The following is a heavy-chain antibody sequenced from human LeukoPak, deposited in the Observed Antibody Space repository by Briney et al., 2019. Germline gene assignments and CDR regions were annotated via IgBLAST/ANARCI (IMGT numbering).Heavy chain of an antibody. J-gene: IGHJ4*02. Sequence: ASVKVSCKASGYTFTSYDINWVRQATGQGLEWMGIINPSGGSTSYAQKFQGRVTMTGDTSTSTVYMELSSLRSEDTAVYYCARGPRITIFGVYGYWGQGTLVTVSS. CDR3: ARGPRITIFGVYGY. V-gene: IGHV1-46*01. CDR1: GYTFTSYD. D-gene: IGHD3-3*01. CDR2: INPSGGST.